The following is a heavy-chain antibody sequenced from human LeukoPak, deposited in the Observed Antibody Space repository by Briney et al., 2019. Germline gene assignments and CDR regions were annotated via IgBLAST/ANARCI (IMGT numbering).Heavy chain of an antibody. CDR3: AKDTPSPNSGFYHY. D-gene: IGHD5-12*01. V-gene: IGHV3-30*18. Sequence: GGSLRLSCAASGFTFSSSGIHWVRQAPGKGLERVSTVSQDGSNRYYGDSVKGRFIISRDNSRNTVYLQMNSLRAEDTAVYFCAKDTPSPNSGFYHYWGQGTPVTVSS. CDR2: VSQDGSNR. CDR1: GFTFSSSG. J-gene: IGHJ4*02.